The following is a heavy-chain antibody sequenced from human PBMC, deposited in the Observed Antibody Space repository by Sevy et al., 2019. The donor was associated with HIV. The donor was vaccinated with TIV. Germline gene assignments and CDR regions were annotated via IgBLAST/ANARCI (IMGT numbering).Heavy chain of an antibody. CDR1: GYTLTKLS. V-gene: IGHV1-24*01. D-gene: IGHD3-3*01. CDR2: FDPEDGET. CDR3: AAAREYYEVRSGYLDY. Sequence: ASVKVSCKVSGYTLTKLSMHWVRQAPGKGLEWMGRFDPEDGETIFAQKFQGRVTMTEDTSTDTAYMELSSLRSEDTAVYYCAAAREYYEVRSGYLDYWGQGTLVTVSS. J-gene: IGHJ4*02.